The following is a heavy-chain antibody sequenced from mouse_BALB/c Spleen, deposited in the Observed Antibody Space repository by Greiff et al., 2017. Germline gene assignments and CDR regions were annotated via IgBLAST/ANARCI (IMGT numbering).Heavy chain of an antibody. CDR2: IDPENGNT. D-gene: IGHD1-2*01. Sequence: VQLKQSGAELVRPGALVKLSCKASGFNIKDYYMHWVKQRPEQGLEWIGWIDPENGNTIYDPKFQGKASITADTSSNTAYLQLSSLTSEDTDVYYCARSLLRLGMDYWGQGTSVTVSS. CDR3: ARSLLRLGMDY. V-gene: IGHV14-1*02. J-gene: IGHJ4*01. CDR1: GFNIKDYY.